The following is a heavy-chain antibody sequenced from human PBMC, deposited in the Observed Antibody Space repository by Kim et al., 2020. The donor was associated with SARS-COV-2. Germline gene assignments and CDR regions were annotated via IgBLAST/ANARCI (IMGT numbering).Heavy chain of an antibody. D-gene: IGHD4-4*01. Sequence: AQKCQGRVTITADASTSTADMELSSLRSEDTAVYYCARGRWRDGYSLFDPWGQGTLVTVSS. CDR3: ARGRWRDGYSLFDP. J-gene: IGHJ5*02. V-gene: IGHV1-69*01.